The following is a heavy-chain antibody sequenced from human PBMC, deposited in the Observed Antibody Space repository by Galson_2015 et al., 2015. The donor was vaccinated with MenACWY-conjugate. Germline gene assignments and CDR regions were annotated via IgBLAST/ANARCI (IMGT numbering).Heavy chain of an antibody. V-gene: IGHV3-21*01. CDR1: GFTFSNYG. D-gene: IGHD1-26*01. CDR2: ISGDSIYI. J-gene: IGHJ3*02. CDR3: AKSIVVSKGAFDI. Sequence: SLRLSCAASGFTFSNYGMNWVRQAPGKGLEWVSSISGDSIYIFYADSVKGRFTISRDNAKNSLYLQMNSLRTEDTAVYYCAKSIVVSKGAFDIWGQGTMVTVSS.